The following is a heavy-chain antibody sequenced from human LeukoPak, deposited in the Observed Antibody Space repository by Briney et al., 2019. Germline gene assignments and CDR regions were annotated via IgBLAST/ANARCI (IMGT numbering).Heavy chain of an antibody. Sequence: ATSLKLSCEASGFTFSSFSMHWVRQAPGKGLEWVAVISYDEGNTYYADYVKGRFTISRDTSTNTLYMQLNSLRAEDTAVYYCARAGAVVPAAASYYCFYMGVWGKGTTVTVCS. J-gene: IGHJ6*03. D-gene: IGHD2-2*01. CDR3: ARAGAVVPAAASYYCFYMGV. CDR1: GFTFSSFS. CDR2: ISYDEGNT. V-gene: IGHV3-30*01.